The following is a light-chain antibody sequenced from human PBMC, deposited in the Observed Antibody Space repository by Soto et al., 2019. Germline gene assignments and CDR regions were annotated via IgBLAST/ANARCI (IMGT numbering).Light chain of an antibody. CDR2: EAS. V-gene: IGKV1-5*01. CDR1: QSISSW. CDR3: QQYSTYPWT. J-gene: IGKJ1*01. Sequence: DIQRTQSPSTLSASLGDRVPITCKASQSISSWLAWYQQKPGKAPKVLIFEASSLESGVPSRFSGSGSATEFTLTSSSLQPDDFATYYCQQYSTYPWTFGQGTKVDI.